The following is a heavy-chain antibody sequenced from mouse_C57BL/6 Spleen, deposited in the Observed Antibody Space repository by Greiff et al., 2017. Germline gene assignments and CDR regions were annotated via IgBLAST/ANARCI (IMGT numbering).Heavy chain of an antibody. CDR2: IDPETGGT. Sequence: QVQLQQSGAELVRPGASVTLSCKASGYTFTDYEMHWVKQTPVHGLEWIGAIDPETGGTAYNQKFKGKAILTADQSSSTAYMELRSLPSEDSAVYYCTRRDYGSSYGYWGQGTTLTVSS. CDR1: GYTFTDYE. V-gene: IGHV1-15*01. CDR3: TRRDYGSSYGY. D-gene: IGHD1-1*01. J-gene: IGHJ2*01.